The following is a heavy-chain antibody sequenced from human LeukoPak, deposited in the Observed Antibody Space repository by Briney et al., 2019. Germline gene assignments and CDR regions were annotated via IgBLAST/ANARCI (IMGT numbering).Heavy chain of an antibody. Sequence: GGSLRLSCAASGFTVSTNYMSWVRQGTGKGVEWISVVYTGGSTYYADSVKGRFTISRDNSKNTLYLQMNSLRAEDTAVYYCANSSPTIFGVVWGQGTLVTASS. CDR1: GFTVSTNY. CDR2: VYTGGST. D-gene: IGHD3-3*01. J-gene: IGHJ4*02. CDR3: ANSSPTIFGVV. V-gene: IGHV3-53*01.